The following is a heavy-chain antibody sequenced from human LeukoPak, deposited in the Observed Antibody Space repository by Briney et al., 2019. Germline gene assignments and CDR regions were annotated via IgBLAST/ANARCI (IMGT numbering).Heavy chain of an antibody. CDR1: GFTFSSYA. V-gene: IGHV3-30*04. J-gene: IGHJ6*02. D-gene: IGHD5-12*01. CDR2: ISYDGSNK. Sequence: GGSLRLSCAASGFTFSSYAMHWVRQAPGKGLEWVAVISYDGSNKYYADSVKGRFTISRDNSKNTLYLQMNSLRAEDTAVYYCARDPNPPQYVDIVATTKGGVYYYYGMDVWGQGTTVTVSS. CDR3: ARDPNPPQYVDIVATTKGGVYYYYGMDV.